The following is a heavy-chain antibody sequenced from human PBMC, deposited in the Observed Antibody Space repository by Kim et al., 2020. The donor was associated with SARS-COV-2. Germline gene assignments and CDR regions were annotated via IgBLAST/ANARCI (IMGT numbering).Heavy chain of an antibody. CDR2: IYYSGST. CDR3: ARGGRWLQFYYYYYGMDV. J-gene: IGHJ6*02. V-gene: IGHV4-59*01. CDR1: GGSISSYY. Sequence: SETLSLTYTVSGGSISSYYWSWIRQPPGKGLEWIGYIYYSGSTNYNPSLKSRVTISVDTSKNQFSLKLSSVTAADTAVYYCARGGRWLQFYYYYYGMDVWGQGTTVTVSS. D-gene: IGHD5-12*01.